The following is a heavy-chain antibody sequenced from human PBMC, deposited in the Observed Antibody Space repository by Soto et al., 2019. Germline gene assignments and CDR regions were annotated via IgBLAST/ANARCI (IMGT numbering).Heavy chain of an antibody. J-gene: IGHJ6*02. CDR2: ISSGGTT. Sequence: EVQLLESGGGLVQPGGSLRLSCAASGFSFSRHAMSWVRQAPGKGLEWVSTISSGGTTYYAYSVKGRFTISRDNSKNTQSLQMNSLGAEDTAVYYCAKLGYCSGGTCYLDYYYGVDVWGQGTTVTVSS. D-gene: IGHD2-15*01. CDR1: GFSFSRHA. CDR3: AKLGYCSGGTCYLDYYYGVDV. V-gene: IGHV3-23*01.